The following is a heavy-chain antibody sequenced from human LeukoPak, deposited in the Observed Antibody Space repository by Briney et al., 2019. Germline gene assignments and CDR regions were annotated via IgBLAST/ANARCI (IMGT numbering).Heavy chain of an antibody. V-gene: IGHV3-66*01. CDR3: ARDRDIGKAATNDY. D-gene: IGHD2-15*01. J-gene: IGHJ4*02. CDR1: GFIVSDNH. CDR2: IYSGGTT. Sequence: PGGSLRLSCAASGFIVSDNHMSWVRQAPGKGLEWVSIIYSGGTTFYADSVKGRFTISRDNFKNTLYLQMNSLSAEDTAMYYCARDRDIGKAATNDYWGQGTLVTVSS.